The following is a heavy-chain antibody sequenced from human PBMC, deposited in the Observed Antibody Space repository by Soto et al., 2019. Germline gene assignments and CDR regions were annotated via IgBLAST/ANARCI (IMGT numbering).Heavy chain of an antibody. D-gene: IGHD3-22*01. V-gene: IGHV1-18*01. CDR3: ASGPPSYYDSSGYYKYFDY. J-gene: IGHJ4*02. Sequence: QVQLVQSGAEVKKPGASVKVSCKASGYTFTSYGISWVRQAPGQGLEWMGWISAYNGNTNYAQKLQGRVTMTTDTPTSTAYMERRSLRSDDTAVYYCASGPPSYYDSSGYYKYFDYWGQGTLVTVSS. CDR1: GYTFTSYG. CDR2: ISAYNGNT.